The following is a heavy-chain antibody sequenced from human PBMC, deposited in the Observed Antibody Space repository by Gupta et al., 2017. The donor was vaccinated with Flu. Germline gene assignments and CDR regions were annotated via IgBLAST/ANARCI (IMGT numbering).Heavy chain of an antibody. Sequence: MSWIRQAPGKGLEWISYISSSGTTIHYADSVKGRFTISRDNAKNSLYLQMYSLGAEDTAVYYCARGCSSTSCFSVYFDNWGQGTLVTVSS. CDR2: ISSSGTTI. D-gene: IGHD2-2*01. J-gene: IGHJ4*02. CDR3: ARGCSSTSCFSVYFDN. V-gene: IGHV3-11*01.